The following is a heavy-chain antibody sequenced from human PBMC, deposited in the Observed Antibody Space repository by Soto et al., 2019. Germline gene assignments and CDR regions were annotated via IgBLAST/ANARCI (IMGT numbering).Heavy chain of an antibody. CDR1: GFTFSSYS. V-gene: IGHV3-48*01. D-gene: IGHD1-26*01. CDR3: ARDEGVGQRDYYFDY. J-gene: IGHJ4*02. CDR2: ISSSSSTI. Sequence: GGSLRLSCAASGFTFSSYSMNWVRQAPGKGLEWVSYISSSSSTIYYADSVKGRFTISRDNAKNSLYLQMNSLRAEDTAVYYCARDEGVGQRDYYFDYWGQGTLVTVSS.